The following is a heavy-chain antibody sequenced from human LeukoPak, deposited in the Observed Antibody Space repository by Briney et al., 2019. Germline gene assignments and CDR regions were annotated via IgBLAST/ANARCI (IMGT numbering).Heavy chain of an antibody. CDR3: ARRAGDYSHPYDY. Sequence: PGGSLRLSCTVSGFTVSSNSMSWVRLAPGKGLEWVSFIYSGGSTHYSDSVKGRFTISRDNSKNTLYLQMNSLRAEDTAVYYCARRAGDYSHPYDYWGQGTLVTVSS. J-gene: IGHJ4*02. D-gene: IGHD3-22*01. CDR2: IYSGGST. CDR1: GFTVSSNS. V-gene: IGHV3-53*01.